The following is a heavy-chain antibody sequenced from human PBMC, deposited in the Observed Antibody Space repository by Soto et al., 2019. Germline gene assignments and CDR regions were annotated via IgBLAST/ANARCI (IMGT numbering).Heavy chain of an antibody. CDR3: AKVPYSSSWYGWFDP. CDR2: ISYDGNNK. Sequence: QVQLVESGGGVVQTGRSLRLSCAASGFTFSSYGMHWVRQAPGKGLEWVAVISYDGNNKYHADSVKGRFTISRDNSKNTLYLRMNSLRAEDTAVYYCAKVPYSSSWYGWFDPWGQGTLVTVSS. CDR1: GFTFSSYG. D-gene: IGHD6-13*01. V-gene: IGHV3-30*18. J-gene: IGHJ5*02.